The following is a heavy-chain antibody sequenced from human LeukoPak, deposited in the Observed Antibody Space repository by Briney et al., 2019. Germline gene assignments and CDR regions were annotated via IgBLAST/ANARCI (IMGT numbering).Heavy chain of an antibody. D-gene: IGHD4-17*01. CDR2: IKSKTDGGTT. Sequence: GGSLRLSCAASGFTFSNAWMSWVRQAPGKGLEWVGRIKSKTDGGTTDYAAPVKGRFIISRDDSKNTLYLQMNSLKTEDTAVYYCTITQTTVTTIDYWGQGTLVTVSS. CDR3: TITQTTVTTIDY. J-gene: IGHJ4*02. CDR1: GFTFSNAW. V-gene: IGHV3-15*01.